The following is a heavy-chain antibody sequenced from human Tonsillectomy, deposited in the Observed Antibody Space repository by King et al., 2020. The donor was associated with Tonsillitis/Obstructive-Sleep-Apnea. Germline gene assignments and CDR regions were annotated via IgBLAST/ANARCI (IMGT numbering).Heavy chain of an antibody. J-gene: IGHJ4*02. V-gene: IGHV2-5*02. CDR1: GFSLSTTGVG. Sequence: TLKESGPTLVKPTQTLTLTCTFSGFSLSTTGVGVGWIRQPPGKALEWLALIYWDDDKRYRPSLKSRLTITKDTSKNQVVLTMTSMDPVDTATHYCALGDYGWFDYWGQGTLVTVSS. CDR2: IYWDDDK. CDR3: ALGDYGWFDY. D-gene: IGHD4-17*01.